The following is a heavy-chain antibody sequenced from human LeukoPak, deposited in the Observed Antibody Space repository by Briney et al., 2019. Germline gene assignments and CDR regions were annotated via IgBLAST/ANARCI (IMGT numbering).Heavy chain of an antibody. Sequence: SETLSLTCTVSGGSISSYYWSCIRQPPGKRLEWIGYIYYSGITNYNPSLKSLVTISVDTSKNQFSLQMSSVTAADTAVYYCGRQKVVAGAIEYWGQETMVTVSS. CDR3: GRQKVVAGAIEY. V-gene: IGHV4-59*01. J-gene: IGHJ4*02. CDR2: IYYSGIT. D-gene: IGHD2-2*01. CDR1: GGSISSYY.